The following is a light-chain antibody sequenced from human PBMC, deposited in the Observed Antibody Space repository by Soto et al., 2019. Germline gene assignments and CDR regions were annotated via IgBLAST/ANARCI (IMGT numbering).Light chain of an antibody. CDR3: CSYAGNSLWV. CDR1: SSDVGGYNY. Sequence: QSALTQPRSVSGCPGQSATISCTGTSSDVGGYNYVSWYQQHPGKAPQLIIYDVSKWPSRVPDRFSGSKSGNTASLAISGLQAEDEADYYCCSYAGNSLWVSGGGTKLPVL. V-gene: IGLV2-11*01. J-gene: IGLJ3*02. CDR2: DVS.